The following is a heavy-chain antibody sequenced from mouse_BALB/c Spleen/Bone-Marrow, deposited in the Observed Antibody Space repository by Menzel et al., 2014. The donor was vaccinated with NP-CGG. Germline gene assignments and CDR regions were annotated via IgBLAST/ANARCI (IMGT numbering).Heavy chain of an antibody. D-gene: IGHD1-2*01. CDR3: ARARGVTTATPYYFDY. CDR2: ISGGGNS. J-gene: IGHJ2*01. V-gene: IGHV5-6-5*01. CDR1: GFSFRSYA. Sequence: VQLKESGGGLVKPGGSLKLSCAASGFSFRSYAVSWVRQTPEKRLEWVASISGGGNSYHSDNMKGRFTISRDNARNILYLQMSSLRSEDTAMYYCARARGVTTATPYYFDYWGQGTALTVSS.